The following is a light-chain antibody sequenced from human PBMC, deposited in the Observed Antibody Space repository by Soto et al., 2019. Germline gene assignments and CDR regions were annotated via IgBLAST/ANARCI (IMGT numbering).Light chain of an antibody. V-gene: IGKV3-15*01. CDR3: QQYNNWPPLT. J-gene: IGKJ4*01. CDR2: GAS. CDR1: QSVSNK. Sequence: EIVMTQSPVTLSVSPGERATLSCRASQSVSNKLAWYQQKPGQAPRLLIYGASTRATGIPARFSGSGSGTEFTLIISSLQSEDFAVYYCQQYNNWPPLTFGGGTTLEIK.